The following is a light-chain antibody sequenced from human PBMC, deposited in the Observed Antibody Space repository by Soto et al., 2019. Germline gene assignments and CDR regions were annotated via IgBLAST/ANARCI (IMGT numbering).Light chain of an antibody. CDR1: SSDVGGYNY. V-gene: IGLV2-14*01. Sequence: QSVLTQPASVSGSPGQPITISCTGTSSDVGGYNYVSWYQQHPGKAPKLMIYDVSNRPAGVSNRFSGSKSGNTASLTISGLQAEDEADYFCSSYTTSGSLVFGGGTKLTVL. CDR3: SSYTTSGSLV. CDR2: DVS. J-gene: IGLJ2*01.